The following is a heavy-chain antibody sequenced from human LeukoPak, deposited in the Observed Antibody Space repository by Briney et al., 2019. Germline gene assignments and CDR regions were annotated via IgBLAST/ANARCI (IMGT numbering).Heavy chain of an antibody. CDR1: GYTFTSYA. D-gene: IGHD2-15*01. Sequence: ASVTVSCKASGYTFTSYAMNWVRQAPGQGLEWMGWINTNTGNPTYAQGFTGRFVFSLDTSVSTAYLQISSLKAEDTAVYYCARESVVVVAATFDYWGQGTLVTVSS. V-gene: IGHV7-4-1*02. CDR3: ARESVVVVAATFDY. J-gene: IGHJ4*02. CDR2: INTNTGNP.